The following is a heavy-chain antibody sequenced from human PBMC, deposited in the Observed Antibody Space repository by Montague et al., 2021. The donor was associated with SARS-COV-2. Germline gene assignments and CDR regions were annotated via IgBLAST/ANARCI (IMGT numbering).Heavy chain of an antibody. CDR1: GFSLSTSGMC. CDR3: ARSYGTTVVTRAFDY. D-gene: IGHD4-23*01. V-gene: IGHV2-70*01. CDR2: XXWGDDK. J-gene: IGHJ4*02. Sequence: PALVKPTQTLTLTCTFSGFSLSTSGMCVSWIRQPPGKALEWLTLXXWGDDKYYSTSLKTRLTISKDTSKNRVVLTMTNMDPVDTATYYCARSYGTTVVTRAFDYWGQGTLVTVSS.